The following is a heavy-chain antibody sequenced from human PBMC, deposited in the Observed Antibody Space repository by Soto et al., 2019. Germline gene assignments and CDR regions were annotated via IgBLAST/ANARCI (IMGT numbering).Heavy chain of an antibody. CDR1: GFTFSNAW. Sequence: EVQLVESGGGLVKPGGSLRLSCAASGFTFSNAWMSWVRQAPGKGLEWVGRIKSKTDGGTTEYAAPVKGRFTISRDDSKNTLYLQMNSLKTEDTAVYYCTTQYELTAFDYWGQGTLVTVSS. CDR2: IKSKTDGGTT. CDR3: TTQYELTAFDY. D-gene: IGHD1-1*01. J-gene: IGHJ4*02. V-gene: IGHV3-15*01.